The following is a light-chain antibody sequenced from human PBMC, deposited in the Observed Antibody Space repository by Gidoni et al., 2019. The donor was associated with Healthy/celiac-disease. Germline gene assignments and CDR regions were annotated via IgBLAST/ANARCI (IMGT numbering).Light chain of an antibody. CDR3: QQYGSSPPDT. J-gene: IGKJ2*01. Sequence: EIVLTQSPGTLSLSPGARATLSCRASQSVSSSYLAWYQQKPGQAPRLLIHGASSLATGIPARFSGSGSGTDFTLTISRLEPEDFAVYYCQQYGSSPPDTFXQXTKLEIK. CDR2: GAS. V-gene: IGKV3-20*01. CDR1: QSVSSSY.